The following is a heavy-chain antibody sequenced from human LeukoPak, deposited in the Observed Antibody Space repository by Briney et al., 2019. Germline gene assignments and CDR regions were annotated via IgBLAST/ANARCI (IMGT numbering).Heavy chain of an antibody. Sequence: SQTLSLTCTVSGGSISSGSNYWSWIRQPAGKEPEWIGRLYSSGTTNYNPSLKSRVTISVDTSKNQFSLKLSSVTAADTAVYFCARGLLRGFDNWGQGTLVTVSS. CDR3: ARGLLRGFDN. V-gene: IGHV4-61*02. CDR2: LYSSGTT. J-gene: IGHJ4*02. CDR1: GGSISSGSNY.